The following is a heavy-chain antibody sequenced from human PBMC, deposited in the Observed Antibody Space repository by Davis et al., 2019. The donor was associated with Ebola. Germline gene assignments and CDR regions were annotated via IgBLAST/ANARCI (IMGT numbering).Heavy chain of an antibody. Sequence: PGGSLRLSCAASGFTFDNYAMSWVRQAPGRGLEWISTISGTGASIYYADSVKGRFTISRDDPKNMVYLQMNSLRAEDKAIYFCVKDVMTSWVMPDAFETWGQGTKVTVSS. J-gene: IGHJ3*02. CDR3: VKDVMTSWVMPDAFET. CDR2: ISGTGASI. V-gene: IGHV3-23*01. D-gene: IGHD2-2*01. CDR1: GFTFDNYA.